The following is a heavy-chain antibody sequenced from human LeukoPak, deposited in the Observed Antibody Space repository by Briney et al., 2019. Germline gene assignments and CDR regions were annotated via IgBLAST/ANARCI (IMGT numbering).Heavy chain of an antibody. CDR1: GCTFTSYG. D-gene: IGHD4-11*01. CDR3: ARDRDYSNTERGFDY. CDR2: INPNSGET. V-gene: IGHV1-2*02. Sequence: GASVKVSCKASGCTFTSYGISWVRQAPGQGLEWMGWINPNSGETNSAQKFQGRVTMTGDTSISTAYMELRRVTSDDTAVYYCARDRDYSNTERGFDYWGQGTLVTVSS. J-gene: IGHJ4*02.